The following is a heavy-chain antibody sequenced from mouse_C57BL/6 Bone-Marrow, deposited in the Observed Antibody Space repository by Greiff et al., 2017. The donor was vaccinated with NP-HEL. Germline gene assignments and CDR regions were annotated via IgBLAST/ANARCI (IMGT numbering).Heavy chain of an antibody. Sequence: EVHLVESGGGLVKPGGSLKLSCAASGFTFSDYGMHWVRQAPEKGLEWVAYISSGSSTIYYADPVKGRFTISRDNAKNTLFLQMTSLRSEDTAMYYCARPDDYYAMDYWGQGTSVTVSS. J-gene: IGHJ4*01. CDR3: ARPDDYYAMDY. CDR1: GFTFSDYG. V-gene: IGHV5-17*01. CDR2: ISSGSSTI.